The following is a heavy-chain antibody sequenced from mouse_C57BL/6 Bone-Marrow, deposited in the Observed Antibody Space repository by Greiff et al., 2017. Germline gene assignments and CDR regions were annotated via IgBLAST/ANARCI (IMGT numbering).Heavy chain of an antibody. CDR1: GFTFSDYY. CDR3: ARHEGDY. V-gene: IGHV5-12*01. Sequence: EVKVVESGGGLVQPGGSLKLSCAASGFTFSDYYMYWVRQTPEKRLEWVAYISNGGGSTYYPDTVKGRFTISRDNAKNTLYLQMSRLKSEDTAMYYCARHEGDYWGQGTSVTVSS. J-gene: IGHJ4*01. CDR2: ISNGGGST.